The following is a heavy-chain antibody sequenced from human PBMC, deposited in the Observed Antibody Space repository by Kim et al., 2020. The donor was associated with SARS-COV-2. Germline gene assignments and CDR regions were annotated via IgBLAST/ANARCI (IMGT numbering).Heavy chain of an antibody. D-gene: IGHD7-27*01. V-gene: IGHV5-10-1*01. CDR2: SYT. J-gene: IGHJ4*02. Sequence: SYTNYSPSFQGHVTISADQSISTAYLQWSSLKASDTAMYYCARHVSGDLVYWGQGTLVTVSS. CDR3: ARHVSGDLVY.